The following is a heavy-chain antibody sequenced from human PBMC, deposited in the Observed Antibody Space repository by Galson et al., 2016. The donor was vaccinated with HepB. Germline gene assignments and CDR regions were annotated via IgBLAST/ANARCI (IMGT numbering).Heavy chain of an antibody. CDR2: ISGSSDYI. J-gene: IGHJ4*02. Sequence: SLRLSCAASGFIFSSYSMTWVRQAPGKGLEWVASISGSSDYIYYSDSLRGRFTISRDNAKKSLYLQMNSLRAEDTAVYYCARDLYDSGSSPIDYGGLGTLVTVSS. CDR1: GFIFSSYS. V-gene: IGHV3-21*03. CDR3: ARDLYDSGSSPIDY. D-gene: IGHD3-10*01.